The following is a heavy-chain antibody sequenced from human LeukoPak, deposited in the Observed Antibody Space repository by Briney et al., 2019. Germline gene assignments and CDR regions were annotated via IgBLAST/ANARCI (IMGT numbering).Heavy chain of an antibody. D-gene: IGHD3-3*01. CDR2: IYSGGST. CDR1: GFTVSSNY. Sequence: PGGSLRLSCAASGFTVSSNYMSWVRQAPGKGLEWVSGIYSGGSTDYADSVKGRFTISRDNSKNTLYLQMNSLRAEDTAVYYCANPGVVIPYHDYWGQGTLVTVSS. V-gene: IGHV3-53*01. CDR3: ANPGVVIPYHDY. J-gene: IGHJ4*02.